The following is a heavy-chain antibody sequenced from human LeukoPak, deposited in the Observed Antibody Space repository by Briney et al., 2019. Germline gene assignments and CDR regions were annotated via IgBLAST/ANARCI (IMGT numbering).Heavy chain of an antibody. CDR3: ARGYVDIGATIWFDP. D-gene: IGHD5-12*01. J-gene: IGHJ5*02. CDR2: INPNSGGT. CDR1: GYTFTGYY. Sequence: ASVKVSCKASGYTFTGYYMHWVRQAPGQGLEWMGWINPNSGGTNYAQKFQGRVTMTRDTSISTAYMELSRLRSDNTAVYYCARGYVDIGATIWFDPWGQGTLVTVSS. V-gene: IGHV1-2*02.